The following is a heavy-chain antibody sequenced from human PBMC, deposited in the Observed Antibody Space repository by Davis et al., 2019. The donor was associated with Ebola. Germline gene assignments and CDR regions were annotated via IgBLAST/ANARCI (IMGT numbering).Heavy chain of an antibody. CDR3: ARAPYGDPTFDY. CDR1: GFTFSNSN. D-gene: IGHD4-17*01. Sequence: GESLKISCAASGFTFSNSNMIWVRQAPGKGLEWVSYISGGSTTIYYADSVKGRFTISRDDAERSLFLQMDSLRDEDTALYYCARAPYGDPTFDYWGQGTLVTVSS. V-gene: IGHV3-48*02. J-gene: IGHJ4*02. CDR2: ISGGSTTI.